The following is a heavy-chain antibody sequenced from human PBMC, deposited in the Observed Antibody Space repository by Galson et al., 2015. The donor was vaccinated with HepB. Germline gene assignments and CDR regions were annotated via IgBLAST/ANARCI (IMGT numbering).Heavy chain of an antibody. D-gene: IGHD6-19*01. Sequence: SVKVSCKASGYTFTGYYMHWVRQAPGQGLEWMGWINPNSGGTNYAQKFQGWVTMTRDTSISTAYMELSRLRSDDTAVYYCARGPEGQWLVPGGYNWFDPWGQGTLVTVSS. CDR2: INPNSGGT. CDR1: GYTFTGYY. V-gene: IGHV1-2*04. CDR3: ARGPEGQWLVPGGYNWFDP. J-gene: IGHJ5*02.